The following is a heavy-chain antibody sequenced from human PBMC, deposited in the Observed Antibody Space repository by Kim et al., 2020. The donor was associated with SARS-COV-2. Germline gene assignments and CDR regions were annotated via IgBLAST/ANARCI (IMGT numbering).Heavy chain of an antibody. CDR1: GFTFDDYA. J-gene: IGHJ6*02. V-gene: IGHV3-9*01. D-gene: IGHD3-16*01. CDR2: VSWNSGTL. CDR3: AKDMVGSYVYQYYGLDV. Sequence: GGSLRLSCAASGFTFDDYAMHWVRQAPGKGLEWVSGVSWNSGTLGFGDSVKGRFTISRDNAKNPLYLQMNSLRPEDTALYYCAKDMVGSYVYQYYGLDVWGQGTTVTVSS.